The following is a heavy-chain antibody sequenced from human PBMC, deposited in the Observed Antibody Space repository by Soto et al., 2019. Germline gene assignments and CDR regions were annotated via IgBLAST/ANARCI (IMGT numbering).Heavy chain of an antibody. CDR3: AKVDYDSSGLAY. D-gene: IGHD3-22*01. J-gene: IGHJ4*02. CDR1: GFTFSSYA. CDR2: ISGSGGST. V-gene: IGHV3-23*01. Sequence: EVQLLESGGGLAQPGGSLRLSCAASGFTFSSYAMSWVRQAPGKGLEWVSAISGSGGSTYYADSVKGRFTISRDNSKNTLYLQMNSLRAEDTAVYYCAKVDYDSSGLAYWGQGTLVTVSS.